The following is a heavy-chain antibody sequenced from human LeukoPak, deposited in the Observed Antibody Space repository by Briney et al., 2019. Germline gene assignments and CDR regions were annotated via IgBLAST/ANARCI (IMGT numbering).Heavy chain of an antibody. CDR2: FDPEDGET. Sequence: ASVKVSCKVSGYTLTELSMHWVRQAPGKGLEWMGGFDPEDGETIYAQKFQGRVTMTEDTSTDTAYMELSSLRSEDTAVYYCATLPTATNYDILTGELDYWGQGTLVTVSS. D-gene: IGHD3-9*01. CDR3: ATLPTATNYDILTGELDY. J-gene: IGHJ4*02. CDR1: GYTLTELS. V-gene: IGHV1-24*01.